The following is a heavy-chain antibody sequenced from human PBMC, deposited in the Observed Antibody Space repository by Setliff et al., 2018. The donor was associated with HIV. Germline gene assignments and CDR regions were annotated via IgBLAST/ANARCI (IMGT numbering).Heavy chain of an antibody. Sequence: PGESLKISCKGSGYSFASYWIGWVRQMPGRGLEWMGIIYPIDSDTKYSPSFWGRVTISVDKSTNTAYLHWNSLRPADTAMYYCARTDYGGNWGKGTTVTVSS. J-gene: IGHJ6*04. CDR1: GYSFASYW. V-gene: IGHV5-51*01. CDR2: IYPIDSDT. CDR3: ARTDYGGN. D-gene: IGHD4-17*01.